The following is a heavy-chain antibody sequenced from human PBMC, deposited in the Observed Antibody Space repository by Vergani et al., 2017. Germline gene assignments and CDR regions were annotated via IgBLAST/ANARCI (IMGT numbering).Heavy chain of an antibody. D-gene: IGHD1-26*01. J-gene: IGHJ4*02. CDR2: IYSGGST. V-gene: IGHV3-66*01. CDR1: GFTVSSNY. Sequence: EVQLVETGGGLVQPGGSLRLSCAASGFTVSSNYMSWVRQAPGKGLEWVSVIYSGGSTYYADSVKGRFIISRDNSKNTLYLQMNSLRAEDTAVYYCAKDRPVGAIDYWGQGTLVTVSS. CDR3: AKDRPVGAIDY.